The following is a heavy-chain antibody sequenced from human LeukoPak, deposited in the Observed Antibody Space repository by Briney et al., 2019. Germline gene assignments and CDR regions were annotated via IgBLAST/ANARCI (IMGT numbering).Heavy chain of an antibody. CDR3: ARSGYEDRIYYYYYYYMDV. CDR1: GGSFSGYY. J-gene: IGHJ6*03. Sequence: SETLSLTCAVYGGSFSGYYWSWIRQPPGKGLEWIGEINHSGSTNYNPSLKSRVTISVDTSENQFSLKLSSVTAADTAVYYCARSGYEDRIYYYYYYYMDVWGKGTTVTISS. V-gene: IGHV4-34*01. CDR2: INHSGST. D-gene: IGHD5-12*01.